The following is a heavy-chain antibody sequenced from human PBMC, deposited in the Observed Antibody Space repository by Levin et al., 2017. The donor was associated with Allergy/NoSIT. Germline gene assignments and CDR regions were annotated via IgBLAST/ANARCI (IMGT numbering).Heavy chain of an antibody. V-gene: IGHV3-23*01. CDR3: ANLYCEVARLAFCAY. D-gene: IGHD2-21*01. CDR1: GFTFRTYA. Sequence: GESLKISCAASGFTFRTYAMSWVRQAPGKGLEWVAAISGSAGDIFYANSVKGRFTISRDNSKNTLYLQMNSLRPEDTARYYCANLYCEVARLAFCAYWGQGTLVTVSS. J-gene: IGHJ4*02. CDR2: ISGSAGDI.